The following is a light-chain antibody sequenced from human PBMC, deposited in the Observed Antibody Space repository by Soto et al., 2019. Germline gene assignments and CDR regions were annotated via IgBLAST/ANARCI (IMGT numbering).Light chain of an antibody. J-gene: IGKJ4*01. CDR2: AAS. CDR3: QQDITFPLT. CDR1: PGISSC. Sequence: DIQMPQSPSSVSASVGDRVIITCRARPGISSCLAWYQHKPGTAPKLLSYAASTLQSGFPSRFSGSGSGTDLSRNISSLHPEDFASEYSQQDITFPLTFGGGPEVEIK. V-gene: IGKV1-12*01.